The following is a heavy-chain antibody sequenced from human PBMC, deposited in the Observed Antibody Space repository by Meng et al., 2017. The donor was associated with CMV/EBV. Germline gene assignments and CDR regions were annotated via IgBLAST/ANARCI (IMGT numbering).Heavy chain of an antibody. V-gene: IGHV3-23*01. J-gene: IGHJ5*02. D-gene: IGHD6-19*01. CDR2: IGASGSST. CDR1: GFTFSSYD. Sequence: GESLKISCAAPGFTFSSYDMNWVRQAPGKGLEWVSFIGASGSSTFYADSVKGRFTISRDNSKNTLYLQMNSLRAEDTAVYYCAKNGLGGWTNWFDPWGQGTLVTVSS. CDR3: AKNGLGGWTNWFDP.